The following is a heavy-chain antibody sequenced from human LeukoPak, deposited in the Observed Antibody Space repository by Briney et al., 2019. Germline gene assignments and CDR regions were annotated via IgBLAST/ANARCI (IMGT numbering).Heavy chain of an antibody. CDR2: IYTSGST. CDR3: ARDTYYYGSGSYPLDY. Sequence: SETLSLTCTVSGGSISSYYWSWIRQPAGKGLEWIGRIYTSGSTNYNPSLKSRVTMSVDTPKNQFSLKLSSVTAADTAVYYCARDTYYYGSGSYPLDYWGQGTLVTVSS. J-gene: IGHJ4*02. CDR1: GGSISSYY. D-gene: IGHD3-10*01. V-gene: IGHV4-4*07.